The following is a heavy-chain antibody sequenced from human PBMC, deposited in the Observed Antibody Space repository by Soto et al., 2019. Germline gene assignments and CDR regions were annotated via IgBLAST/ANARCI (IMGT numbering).Heavy chain of an antibody. CDR2: ISSSSSYL. CDR3: ARDPTVTTY. J-gene: IGHJ4*02. CDR1: GFTFSSYS. D-gene: IGHD4-17*01. V-gene: IGHV3-21*01. Sequence: GGSLRLSCAASGFTFSSYSMNWVRQAPGKGLEWVSSISSSSSYLYYADSVKGRFTISRDNAKNSLYLQMNSLRAEDTAVYYCARDPTVTTYWGQGTLVTVSS.